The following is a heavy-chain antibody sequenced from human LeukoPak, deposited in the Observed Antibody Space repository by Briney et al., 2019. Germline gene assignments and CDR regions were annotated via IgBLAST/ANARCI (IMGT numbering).Heavy chain of an antibody. D-gene: IGHD4-17*01. V-gene: IGHV3-49*03. J-gene: IGHJ3*02. CDR1: GFTFGDYA. CDR2: IRSKAYGGTT. CDR3: TISTVTTAYAFDI. Sequence: GGSLRLSCTASGFTFGDYAMSWFRQAPGKGLEWVGFIRSKAYGGTTEYAASVKGRFTISRDDSKSIAYLQMNSLKTEDTAVYYCTISTVTTAYAFDIWGQGTMVTVSS.